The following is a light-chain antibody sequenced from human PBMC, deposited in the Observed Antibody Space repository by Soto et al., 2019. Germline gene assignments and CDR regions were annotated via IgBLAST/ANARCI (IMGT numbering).Light chain of an antibody. CDR1: QSVSSSY. V-gene: IGKV3-20*01. J-gene: IGKJ2*01. Sequence: EIVLTQSPGTLSLSPGERATLSCRASQSVSSSYLAWYQQKPGQAPRLLIYGASSRATGIPDRFSGSGSGTDFTLTISSLQPEDVATYYCQKYNSPPDTFGQGTRLEIK. CDR2: GAS. CDR3: QKYNSPPDT.